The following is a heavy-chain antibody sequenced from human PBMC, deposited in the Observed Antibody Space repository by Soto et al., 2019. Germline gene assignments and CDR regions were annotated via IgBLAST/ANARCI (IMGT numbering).Heavy chain of an antibody. Sequence: QVQLQASGPGLVKPSETLSLTCTVSGGSVSSGSYYWSWIRQPPGKGPEWLGYIYYSGSTNYNPSLKRRFTISVDTSKNQFSLKLSSVTAADTAVYYCARELRQYSSSSRVNYGMDVWGQGTTVTVSS. CDR2: IYYSGST. CDR3: ARELRQYSSSSRVNYGMDV. CDR1: GGSVSSGSYY. J-gene: IGHJ6*02. V-gene: IGHV4-61*01. D-gene: IGHD6-6*01.